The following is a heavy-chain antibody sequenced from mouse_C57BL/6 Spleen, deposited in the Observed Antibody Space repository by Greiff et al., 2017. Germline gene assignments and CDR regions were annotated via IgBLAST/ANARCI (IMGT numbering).Heavy chain of an antibody. CDR1: GYAFSSSW. CDR3: ANYYGSSPHWYFDV. CDR2: IYPGDGDT. Sequence: VQRVESGPELVKPGASVKISCKASGYAFSSSWMNWVKQRPGKGLEWIGRIYPGDGDTNYNGKFKGKATLTADKSSSTAYMQLSSLTSEDSAVYFCANYYGSSPHWYFDVWGTGTTVTVSS. J-gene: IGHJ1*03. D-gene: IGHD1-1*01. V-gene: IGHV1-82*01.